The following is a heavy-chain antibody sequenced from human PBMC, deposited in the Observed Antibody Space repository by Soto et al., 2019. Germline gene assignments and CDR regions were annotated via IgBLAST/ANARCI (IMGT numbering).Heavy chain of an antibody. Sequence: ASVKVSCKASGYTFTSYDINWVRQATGQGLEWMGWMNPNSGNTGYAQKFQGRVTMTRNTSISTAYMELRSLRSEDTAVYYCARVVVVPAAMYSPDYYYYYMDVWGKGTTVTVSS. D-gene: IGHD2-2*01. J-gene: IGHJ6*03. CDR3: ARVVVVPAAMYSPDYYYYYMDV. CDR1: GYTFTSYD. V-gene: IGHV1-8*01. CDR2: MNPNSGNT.